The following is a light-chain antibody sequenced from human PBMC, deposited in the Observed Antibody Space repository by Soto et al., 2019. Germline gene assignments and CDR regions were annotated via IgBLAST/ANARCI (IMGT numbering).Light chain of an antibody. CDR3: QHYYVYPYA. J-gene: IGKJ2*01. CDR2: QAS. V-gene: IGKV1-5*03. CDR1: QSVGSN. Sequence: DIQMTQSPSTLSASVGDRVTISCRASQSVGSNLAWYQQKPRKVPKILIFQASTLEPGVPSRFSGSGSGTEFILSISSLQPDDFATYYCQHYYVYPYAFGQGTKVEIK.